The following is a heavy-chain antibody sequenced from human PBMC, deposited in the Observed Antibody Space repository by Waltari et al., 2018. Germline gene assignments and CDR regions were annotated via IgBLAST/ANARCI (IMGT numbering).Heavy chain of an antibody. CDR1: GFTFSSSW. V-gene: IGHV3-74*01. Sequence: EVQLMESGGGLVQTGGSLSLSCAVSGFTFSSSWMNWVREAPGKGLVWVSRVNTDGSSTTYADSGKGRFTISRDNAKNTLFLQMNSRRAEDTAVYYCASSGKEGYWGQGTLVTVSS. J-gene: IGHJ4*02. CDR2: VNTDGSST. CDR3: ASSGKEGY.